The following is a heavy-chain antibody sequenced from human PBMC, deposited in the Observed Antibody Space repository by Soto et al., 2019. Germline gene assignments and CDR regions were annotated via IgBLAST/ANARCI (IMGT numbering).Heavy chain of an antibody. Sequence: GGSLRLSCAASGFTFNTQGMHWVRHAPGKGLEWVAVIWYDGSQRYYADFVRGRFTISRDNSQNTLYLQMTSLRAEDTAVYYCARIDDYGDYVTDYWGQGALVTVSS. J-gene: IGHJ4*02. CDR1: GFTFNTQG. CDR3: ARIDDYGDYVTDY. D-gene: IGHD4-17*01. V-gene: IGHV3-33*01. CDR2: IWYDGSQR.